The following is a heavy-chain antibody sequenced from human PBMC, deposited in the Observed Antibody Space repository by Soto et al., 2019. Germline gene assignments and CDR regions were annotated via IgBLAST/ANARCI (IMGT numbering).Heavy chain of an antibody. V-gene: IGHV4-4*02. Sequence: QVQLQESGPGLVKPSGTLSLTCAVSGGSISSSKWWSWVRQPPGKGLEWIGEIYHSGSTNYNPSLKSRVTISVDKSKNQFSLKLSSVTAADTAVYYCARDKDYYGSGSYYRGWFDPWGQGTLVTVSS. D-gene: IGHD3-10*01. CDR2: IYHSGST. J-gene: IGHJ5*02. CDR3: ARDKDYYGSGSYYRGWFDP. CDR1: GGSISSSKW.